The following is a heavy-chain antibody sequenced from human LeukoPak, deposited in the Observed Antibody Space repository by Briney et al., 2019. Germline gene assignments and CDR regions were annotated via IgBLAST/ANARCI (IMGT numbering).Heavy chain of an antibody. CDR2: INHSGST. J-gene: IGHJ6*03. Sequence: SETLSLTCAVYGGSFSGYYWSWIRQPPGKGLEWIGEINHSGSTNYNPSLKSRVTISVDTSKNQFSLKLSSVTAADTAVYYCARADSSSWYVHYYYYYMDVWGKGTTVTISS. CDR1: GGSFSGYY. V-gene: IGHV4-34*01. D-gene: IGHD6-13*01. CDR3: ARADSSSWYVHYYYYYMDV.